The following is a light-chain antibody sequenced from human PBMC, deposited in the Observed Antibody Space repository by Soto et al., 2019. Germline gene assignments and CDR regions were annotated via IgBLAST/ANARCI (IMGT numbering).Light chain of an antibody. Sequence: DIQMTQSPSSLSSSLGDRVTLACQASKDISNYLHWYQQKPGKAPKLLIYDASNLETGVPSRFSGSGSGTDFTLTISSLQPEDIATYYCQQYDNFPRAINFGQGTRLEIK. V-gene: IGKV1-33*01. CDR3: QQYDNFPRAIN. CDR1: KDISNY. CDR2: DAS. J-gene: IGKJ5*01.